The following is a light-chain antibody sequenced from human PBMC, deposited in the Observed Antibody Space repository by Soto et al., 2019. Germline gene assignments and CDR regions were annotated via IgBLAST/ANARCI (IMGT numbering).Light chain of an antibody. V-gene: IGKV1-5*01. J-gene: IGKJ5*01. Sequence: DIQMTQSPSTLSASVGDRVTITCRASQSLNSLLAWYQQKPGRAPKLLIYDASTLQSGVPSRFSGSGSGTEFTLTISSLQSEDFAVYYCQQYNNWPPITFGQGTRLEIK. CDR1: QSLNSL. CDR2: DAS. CDR3: QQYNNWPPIT.